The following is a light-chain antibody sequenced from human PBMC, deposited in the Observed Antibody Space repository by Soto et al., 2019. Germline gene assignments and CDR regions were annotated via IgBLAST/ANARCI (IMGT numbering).Light chain of an antibody. V-gene: IGKV3-20*01. CDR1: QSVASRN. CDR2: GAS. J-gene: IGKJ1*01. CDR3: QHFGNSLWT. Sequence: EIVLTQSPGTLSLSPGERATLSCRASQSVASRNLAWYQQKSGQAPRLLIYGASSRAIHTPDRFSGSGSGTDFTLTISGLEPEDFEVYYCQHFGNSLWTFGKGTKVDI.